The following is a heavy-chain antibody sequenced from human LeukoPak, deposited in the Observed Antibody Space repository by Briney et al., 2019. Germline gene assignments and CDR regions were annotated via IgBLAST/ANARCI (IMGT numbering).Heavy chain of an antibody. CDR2: ISAYNGNT. J-gene: IGHJ4*02. Sequence: WASVKVSCKASGYTFTSYGISWVRQAPGQGLEWMGWISAYNGNTDYAQKLQGRVTMTTDTSTSTAYMELRSLRSDDTAVYYCARLGEYSSGWYLVYWGQGTLVTVSS. CDR1: GYTFTSYG. V-gene: IGHV1-18*01. D-gene: IGHD6-19*01. CDR3: ARLGEYSSGWYLVY.